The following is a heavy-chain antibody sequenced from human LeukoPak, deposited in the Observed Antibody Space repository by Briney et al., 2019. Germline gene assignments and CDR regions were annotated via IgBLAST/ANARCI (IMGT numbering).Heavy chain of an antibody. J-gene: IGHJ4*02. CDR1: GGSISSSSYY. Sequence: SETLSLTCTVSGGSISSSSYYWGWFRQPPGKGLEWIGSIYYSGSTYYNPSLKSRVTISVDTSKNQFSLKLSSVTAADTAVYYCARKDYGDPNERWGQGTLVTVSS. CDR2: IYYSGST. CDR3: ARKDYGDPNER. V-gene: IGHV4-39*01. D-gene: IGHD4-17*01.